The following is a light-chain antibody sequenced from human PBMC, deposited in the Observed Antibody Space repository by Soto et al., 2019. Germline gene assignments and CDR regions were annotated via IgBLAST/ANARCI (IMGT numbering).Light chain of an antibody. V-gene: IGLV2-11*01. CDR2: DVT. J-gene: IGLJ3*02. Sequence: QSALTQPRSVSGSPGQSVTISCIGTSSDVGAYNYVSWYQHHPGKAPKLVIYDVTKRPSGVPDRFAGSKSGNTASLTISGLQAEDEADYYCCSYAGSSLGVFGGGTKLTVL. CDR1: SSDVGAYNY. CDR3: CSYAGSSLGV.